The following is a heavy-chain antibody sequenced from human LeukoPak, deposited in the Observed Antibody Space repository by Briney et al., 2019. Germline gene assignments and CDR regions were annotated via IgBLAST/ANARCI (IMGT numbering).Heavy chain of an antibody. CDR2: IIPIFGTA. Sequence: VTLSCKVCGRRFSSYVISWVRQAPGQGLDRMGGIIPIFGTANYAQNFQARVTITADKSMSTAYMELSSLRSEDTAVYYCARRPYYYDSGSYEGALDIWGQGTMVIVSS. CDR3: ARRPYYYDSGSYEGALDI. V-gene: IGHV1-69*06. CDR1: GRRFSSYV. J-gene: IGHJ3*02. D-gene: IGHD3-10*01.